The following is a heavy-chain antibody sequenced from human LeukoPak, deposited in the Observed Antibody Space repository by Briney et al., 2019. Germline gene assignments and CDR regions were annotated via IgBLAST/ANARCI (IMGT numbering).Heavy chain of an antibody. J-gene: IGHJ4*02. D-gene: IGHD2-15*01. Sequence: GESLKISCKGSGYSFINYWIGWVRQMPDKGLEWMGIIYPGNPDIRYSPSFQGQVTISADKSISTAYLQWSSLKASDTAIYYCARALGGRPFDYWGQGTLVTVSS. CDR2: IYPGNPDI. V-gene: IGHV5-51*01. CDR1: GYSFINYW. CDR3: ARALGGRPFDY.